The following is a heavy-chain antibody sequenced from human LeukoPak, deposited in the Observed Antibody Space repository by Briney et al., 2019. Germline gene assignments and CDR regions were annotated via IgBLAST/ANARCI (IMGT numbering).Heavy chain of an antibody. CDR1: GFTFSDYY. J-gene: IGHJ4*02. CDR3: ARDPRGYCSSTSCYYFDY. V-gene: IGHV3-11*01. CDR2: ISSSGSTI. Sequence: GGSLRLSCAASGFTFSDYYMSWIRQAPGKGLEWVSYISSSGSTIYYADSVKGRFTISRDNAKNSLYLQMNSLRAEDTAAYYCARDPRGYCSSTSCYYFDYWGQGTLVTVSS. D-gene: IGHD2-2*01.